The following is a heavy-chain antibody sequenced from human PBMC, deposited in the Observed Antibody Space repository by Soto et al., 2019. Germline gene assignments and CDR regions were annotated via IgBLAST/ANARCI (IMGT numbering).Heavy chain of an antibody. CDR1: GYTLTELS. CDR3: YCSGGSRLGGAPVDY. J-gene: IGHJ4*02. V-gene: IGHV1-24*01. D-gene: IGHD2-15*01. Sequence: ASVQVSSKVSGYTLTELSLCWVRQSPGKGLEWMGSFNPEDGVAIYAQKFQGRVTITADKSTSTAYMELSSLRSEDTAVYYCYCSGGSRLGGAPVDYWGQGTLVTVSS. CDR2: FNPEDGVA.